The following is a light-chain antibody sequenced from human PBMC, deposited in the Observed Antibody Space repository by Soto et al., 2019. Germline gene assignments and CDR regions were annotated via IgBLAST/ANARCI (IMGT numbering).Light chain of an antibody. CDR2: WAS. V-gene: IGKV4-1*01. CDR3: HQYYSTPFMYT. Sequence: DIVMTQSPDSLAVSLGERATINCKSSQSVLYSSNNKNYLAWYQQKPGQPPKLLIYWASTRESGVPDRFSGSGSGTDFTLTISSLQAEDVAVYYFHQYYSTPFMYTFGQGTKLEIK. J-gene: IGKJ2*01. CDR1: QSVLYSSNNKNY.